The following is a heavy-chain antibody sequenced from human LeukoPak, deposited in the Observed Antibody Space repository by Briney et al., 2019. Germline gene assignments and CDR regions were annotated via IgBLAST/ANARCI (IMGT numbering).Heavy chain of an antibody. V-gene: IGHV3-23*01. CDR2: ISGSGGRT. D-gene: IGHD3-22*01. CDR3: PKRGVVIRVILVGFHKEAYYFDS. J-gene: IGHJ4*02. CDR1: GITLSNYG. Sequence: QTGGSLRLSCAVSGITLSNYGMSWVRQAPGKGLEWVAGISGSGGRTNYADAVKGRFTISRDNAKNTLFLQMNSLRVEDTAVYFCPKRGVVIRVILVGFHKEAYYFDSWGQGALVTVSS.